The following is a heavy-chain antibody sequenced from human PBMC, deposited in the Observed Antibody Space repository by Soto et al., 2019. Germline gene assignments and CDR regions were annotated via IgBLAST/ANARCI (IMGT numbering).Heavy chain of an antibody. V-gene: IGHV4-31*03. J-gene: IGHJ6*02. D-gene: IGHD2-21*01. CDR1: GGSICSGGYY. CDR2: IYYSGST. Sequence: SETLSLTCTVSGGSICSGGYYWSWIRQHPGKGLEWIGYIYYSGSTYYNPSLKSRVTISVDTSKNQFSLKLSSVTAADTAVYYCAASCVGCGGFNYYGMDVWGQGTTVTVSS. CDR3: AASCVGCGGFNYYGMDV.